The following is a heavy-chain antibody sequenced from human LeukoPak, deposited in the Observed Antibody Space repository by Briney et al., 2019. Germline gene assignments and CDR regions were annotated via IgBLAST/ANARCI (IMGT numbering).Heavy chain of an antibody. Sequence: GGSLRLSCAASGSTFSSYSMNWVRQAPGKGLEWVSSISSSSSYIYYADSVKGRFTISRDNAKNSLYLQMNSLRAEDTAVYYCARDSRYQDLDYGMDVWGQGTTVTVSS. CDR2: ISSSSSYI. J-gene: IGHJ6*02. V-gene: IGHV3-21*01. D-gene: IGHD2-2*01. CDR3: ARDSRYQDLDYGMDV. CDR1: GSTFSSYS.